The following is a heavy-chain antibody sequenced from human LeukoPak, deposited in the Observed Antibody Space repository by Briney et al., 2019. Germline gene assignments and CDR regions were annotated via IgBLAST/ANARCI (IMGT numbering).Heavy chain of an antibody. CDR3: ARGATYYFGPVSYYHGV. V-gene: IGHV3-30*04. D-gene: IGHD3-10*01. J-gene: IGHJ4*02. CDR2: ISYDGRNK. CDR1: GFTFSSYS. Sequence: PGGSLRLSCAASGFTFSSYSMHWVRQAPGKRLEWVAVISYDGRNKYYTDSVKGRFTISRDNSKNTLYLQANSLRPEDTAVYYCARGATYYFGPVSYYHGVWGQGTLVTVSS.